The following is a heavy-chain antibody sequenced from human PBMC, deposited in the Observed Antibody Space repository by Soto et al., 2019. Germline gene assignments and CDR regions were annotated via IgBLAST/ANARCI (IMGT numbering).Heavy chain of an antibody. V-gene: IGHV3-21*01. J-gene: IGHJ3*02. CDR2: ISSSSSYI. CDR1: GFTFSSYS. Sequence: EVQLVESGGGLVKPGGSLRLSCAASGFTFSSYSMNWVRQAPGKGLEWVSSISSSSSYIYYADSVQGRFTISRDNAKNSLYLKMNSLRAEDTAVYYFESIQLGYDAFDIWGQGTMVTVSS. CDR3: ESIQLGYDAFDI. D-gene: IGHD6-6*01.